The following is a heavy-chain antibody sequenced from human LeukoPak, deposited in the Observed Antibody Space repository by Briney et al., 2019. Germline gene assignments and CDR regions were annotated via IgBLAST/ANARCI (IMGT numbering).Heavy chain of an antibody. V-gene: IGHV1-69*13. CDR1: GGTFSSYA. D-gene: IGHD5-12*01. CDR3: ARRPSGYDFVGHFDY. J-gene: IGHJ4*02. CDR2: INPIFGTA. Sequence: ASVKVSCKASGGTFSSYAISWVRQAPGQGLEWMGGINPIFGTANYAQKFQGRVTITADESTSTAYMELSSLRSEDTAVYYCARRPSGYDFVGHFDYWGQGTLVTVSS.